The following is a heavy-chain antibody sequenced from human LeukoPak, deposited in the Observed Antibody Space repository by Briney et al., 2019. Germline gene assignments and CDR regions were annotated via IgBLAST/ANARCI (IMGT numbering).Heavy chain of an antibody. V-gene: IGHV3-23*01. J-gene: IGHJ4*02. CDR2: ISGTGVTS. CDR3: AKDQRFGDLDDY. Sequence: GGSLRLSCAASGFIFNNYAMSWVRQAPGKGLEWVSSISGTGVTSYYADSVKGRFAISRDNSKNTLYLQMSSLRAEDTALYYCAKDQRFGDLDDYRGQGTLVTVSS. D-gene: IGHD3-10*01. CDR1: GFIFNNYA.